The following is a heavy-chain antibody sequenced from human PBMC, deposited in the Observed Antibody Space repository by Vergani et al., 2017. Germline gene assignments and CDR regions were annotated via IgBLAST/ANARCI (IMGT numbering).Heavy chain of an antibody. CDR2: KSYDGSNK. Sequence: VQLVESGGGLVKPGGSLGLSWAASGFTFSSYRMNWVRKAPGKGLEWVAGKSYDGSNKYYADSVKGRFTISRDNSKNTLYLQMNSLKTEDTAVYYCARVNSVTNYGMDVWGQGTTVTVSS. D-gene: IGHD5/OR15-5a*01. CDR3: ARVNSVTNYGMDV. J-gene: IGHJ6*02. CDR1: GFTFSSYR. V-gene: IGHV3-30*03.